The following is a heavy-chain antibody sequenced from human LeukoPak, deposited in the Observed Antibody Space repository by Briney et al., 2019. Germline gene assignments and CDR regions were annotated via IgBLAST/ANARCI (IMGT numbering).Heavy chain of an antibody. CDR2: INHSGSA. CDR3: TRGRGVVTAIGIIDY. Sequence: PSETLSLTCAVYGGSFSGYYWSWIRQPPGKGLEWIGEINHSGSANYNPSLKSRVTISVDTSKNQFSLKLSSVTAADTAVYYCTRGRGVVTAIGIIDYRGQGTLATVSS. CDR1: GGSFSGYY. D-gene: IGHD2-21*02. J-gene: IGHJ4*02. V-gene: IGHV4-34*01.